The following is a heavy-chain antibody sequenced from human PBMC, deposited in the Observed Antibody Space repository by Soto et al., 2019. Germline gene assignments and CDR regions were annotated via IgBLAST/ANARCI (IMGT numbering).Heavy chain of an antibody. CDR1: GGSVSSGSYY. J-gene: IGHJ3*02. V-gene: IGHV4-61*01. D-gene: IGHD1-7*01. Sequence: SETLSLTCTVSGGSVSSGSYYWSWIRQPPGKGLEWIGYIYYSGSTNYNPSLKSRVTISVDTSKNQFSLKLSSVTAADTAVYYCARANYARNAFDIWGQG. CDR3: ARANYARNAFDI. CDR2: IYYSGST.